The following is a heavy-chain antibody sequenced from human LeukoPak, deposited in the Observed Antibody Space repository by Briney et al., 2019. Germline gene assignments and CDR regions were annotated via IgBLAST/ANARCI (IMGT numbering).Heavy chain of an antibody. CDR1: GYTFTGYY. CDR2: INPNSGGT. J-gene: IGHJ4*02. Sequence: ASVKVSCKASGYTFTGYYMHWVRQAPGQGLEWMGWINPNSGGTNYAQKFQGRVTTTRDTSISTVYMELSSLRSEDTAVYYCASPSESRKSYDSSGYLGPSGDFDYWGQGTLVTVSS. D-gene: IGHD3-22*01. CDR3: ASPSESRKSYDSSGYLGPSGDFDY. V-gene: IGHV1-2*02.